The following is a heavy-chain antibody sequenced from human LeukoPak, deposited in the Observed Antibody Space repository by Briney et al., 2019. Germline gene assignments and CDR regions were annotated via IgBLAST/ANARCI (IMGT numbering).Heavy chain of an antibody. D-gene: IGHD2-15*01. J-gene: IGHJ6*02. V-gene: IGHV5-51*01. Sequence: RGASRLIPGHCSGSNFTSYWIGGARQLTGKGVEGMGIIYPGDSDTRYSPSFQAQVTISADKSITPASLQWSSLKASDTAMYYCARRYCSGGSCYHGMGVWGQGTTVTVSS. CDR3: ARRYCSGGSCYHGMGV. CDR2: IYPGDSDT. CDR1: GSNFTSYW.